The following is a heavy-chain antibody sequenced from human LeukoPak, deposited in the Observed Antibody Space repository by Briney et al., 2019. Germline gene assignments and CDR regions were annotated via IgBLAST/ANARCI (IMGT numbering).Heavy chain of an antibody. D-gene: IGHD3-22*01. CDR3: ARHKNYYDGSGYYYAGAFDI. J-gene: IGHJ3*02. V-gene: IGHV4-59*08. CDR2: IYYSGST. Sequence: SETLSLTCTVSGGSISSYYWSWIRQPPGKGLEWIGYIYYSGSTNYNPSLKNRVTISVDTSKNQFSLKLSSVTAADTAVYYCARHKNYYDGSGYYYAGAFDIWGQGTMVTVSS. CDR1: GGSISSYY.